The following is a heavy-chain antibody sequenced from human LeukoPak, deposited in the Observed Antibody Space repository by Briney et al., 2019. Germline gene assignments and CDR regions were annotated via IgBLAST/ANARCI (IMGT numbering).Heavy chain of an antibody. CDR2: IKQDGSEK. CDR3: AREDYYGSGNYVAWGGAFDV. CDR1: GFSFSSYW. Sequence: PGGSLRLSCEASGFSFSSYWMTWVRQAPGKGLEWVANIKQDGSEKYYVDSVKGRFTISRDNAKISVYLQMNGLRAEDTAVYYCAREDYYGSGNYVAWGGAFDVWGQGTTVTVSS. D-gene: IGHD3-10*01. J-gene: IGHJ3*01. V-gene: IGHV3-7*01.